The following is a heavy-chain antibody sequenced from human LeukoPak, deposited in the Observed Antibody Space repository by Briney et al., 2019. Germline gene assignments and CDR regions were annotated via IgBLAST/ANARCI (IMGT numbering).Heavy chain of an antibody. D-gene: IGHD3-16*01. V-gene: IGHV3-53*01. CDR2: IYSGGST. J-gene: IGHJ4*02. Sequence: PGGSLRLSCAASGFTVSSNYMSWVRQAPGKGLEWVSVIYSGGSTYYADSVKGRFTISRDNSKNTLYLQMNSLRAEDTAVYYCARVGNLGGSPFDYWGQGTLVTVSS. CDR3: ARVGNLGGSPFDY. CDR1: GFTVSSNY.